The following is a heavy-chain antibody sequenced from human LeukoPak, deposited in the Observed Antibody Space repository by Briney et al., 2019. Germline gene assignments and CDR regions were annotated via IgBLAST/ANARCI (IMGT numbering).Heavy chain of an antibody. CDR2: IRSKANNYAT. V-gene: IGHV3-73*01. D-gene: IGHD2-2*02. Sequence: PGGSLRLSCAASGFTFSGSAMHWVRQASGKGLEWVGRIRSKANNYATGYAASVKGRFTISRDDSKNTAYLQMNSLKTEDTAVYYCTTNFNCSTSCYTFSGVYYYYYMDVWGKGTTVTVSS. CDR1: GFTFSGSA. J-gene: IGHJ6*03. CDR3: TTNFNCSTSCYTFSGVYYYYYMDV.